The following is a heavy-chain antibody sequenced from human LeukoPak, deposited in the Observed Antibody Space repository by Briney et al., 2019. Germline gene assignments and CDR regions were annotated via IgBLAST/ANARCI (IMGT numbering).Heavy chain of an antibody. V-gene: IGHV4-61*02. Sequence: TSETLSLTCTVSGGSISSGSYYWSWIRQPAGKGLEWIGRIYTSGSTNYNPSLKSRVTISVDTSKNQFSLKLSSVTAADTAVYYCARDLIYSSSWYVDAFDIWGQGTMVTVPS. J-gene: IGHJ3*02. CDR2: IYTSGST. D-gene: IGHD6-13*01. CDR3: ARDLIYSSSWYVDAFDI. CDR1: GGSISSGSYY.